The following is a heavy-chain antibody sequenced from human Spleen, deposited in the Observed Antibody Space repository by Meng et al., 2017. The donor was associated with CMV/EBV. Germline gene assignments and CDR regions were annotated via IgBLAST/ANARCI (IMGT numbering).Heavy chain of an antibody. V-gene: IGHV3-23*03. CDR1: GFTFSSYA. CDR3: AKDGLSGLSGSYYGY. J-gene: IGHJ4*02. D-gene: IGHD3-10*01. CDR2: IYSGGSST. Sequence: GESLKISCAASGFTFSSYAMSWVRQAPGKGLEWVSVIYSGGSSTYYADSVKGRFTISRDNSKNTLYLQMNSLRAEDTAVYYCAKDGLSGLSGSYYGYWGQGTLVTVSS.